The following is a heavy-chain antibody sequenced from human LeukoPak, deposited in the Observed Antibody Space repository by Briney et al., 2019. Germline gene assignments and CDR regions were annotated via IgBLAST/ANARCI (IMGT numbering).Heavy chain of an antibody. CDR3: ARGRSNYYGMDV. V-gene: IGHV4-59*01. CDR2: IYYNGNT. Sequence: SETLSLTCSVSDGSINSYYWNWIRRPPGKGLEWIGYIYYNGNTNYSPSLKSRVSMSVDTSKNLLSLKVSSVTAADTAVYYCARGRSNYYGMDVWGQGTTVTVSS. CDR1: DGSINSYY. J-gene: IGHJ6*02. D-gene: IGHD1-26*01.